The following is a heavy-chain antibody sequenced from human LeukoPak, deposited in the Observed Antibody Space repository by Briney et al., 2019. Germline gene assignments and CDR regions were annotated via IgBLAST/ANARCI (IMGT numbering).Heavy chain of an antibody. V-gene: IGHV3-30*03. Sequence: PGRSLRLPCVASGFTFSSHGMHWVRQAPGKGLEWVSVISYDRSIKFYTDSVKGRFTISRDDSKNTLYLQMDSLRAEDTAVYYCARDLAVDTPVVKNCFDPWGQGTLVTVSS. D-gene: IGHD5-18*01. CDR2: ISYDRSIK. CDR3: ARDLAVDTPVVKNCFDP. J-gene: IGHJ5*02. CDR1: GFTFSSHG.